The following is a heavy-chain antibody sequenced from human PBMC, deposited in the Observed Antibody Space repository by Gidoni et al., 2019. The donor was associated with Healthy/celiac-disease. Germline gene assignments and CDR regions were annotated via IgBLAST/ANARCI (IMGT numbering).Heavy chain of an antibody. CDR1: GLTFSSYA. J-gene: IGHJ4*02. V-gene: IGHV3-30-3*01. D-gene: IGHD4-17*01. CDR3: ARDPSVPYPFDY. CDR2: ISYDGSNK. Sequence: QVQLVESGGGVVQPGRSLRLSCAASGLTFSSYAMPWGRQAPAKGLEWVAVISYDGSNKYYADSVKGRFTSSRYNSKNTLDLQMNSLRAEDTAVYYCARDPSVPYPFDYWGQGTLVTVSS.